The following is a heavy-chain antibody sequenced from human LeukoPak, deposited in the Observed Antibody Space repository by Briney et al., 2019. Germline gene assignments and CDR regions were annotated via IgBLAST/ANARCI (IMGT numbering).Heavy chain of an antibody. V-gene: IGHV1-69*04. CDR1: GGTFGSYA. Sequence: SVKVSCKASGGTFGSYAISWVRQAPGQGLEWMGRIIPILGIANYAQKFQGRATITADKSTSTAYMELSSLRSEDTAVYYCARAGYYYDSSGPKRAFDYWGQGTLVTVSS. J-gene: IGHJ4*02. CDR2: IIPILGIA. D-gene: IGHD3-22*01. CDR3: ARAGYYYDSSGPKRAFDY.